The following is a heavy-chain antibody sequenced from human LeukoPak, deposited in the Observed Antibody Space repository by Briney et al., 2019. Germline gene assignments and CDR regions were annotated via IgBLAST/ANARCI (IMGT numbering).Heavy chain of an antibody. Sequence: ASLKVSCKASGYTFTDYYLHWVRQAPGQGLEWMGWIKPDNGATSYAQKFQGRVTMARDTSISTAHMELSRLRSDDTAVYYCARSLCITRGLITTMLGYWGQGTLVTVSS. J-gene: IGHJ4*02. CDR1: GYTFTDYY. CDR2: IKPDNGAT. D-gene: IGHD3-10*01. CDR3: ARSLCITRGLITTMLGY. V-gene: IGHV1-2*02.